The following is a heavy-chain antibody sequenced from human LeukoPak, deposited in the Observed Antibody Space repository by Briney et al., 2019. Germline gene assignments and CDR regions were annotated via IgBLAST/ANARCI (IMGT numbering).Heavy chain of an antibody. Sequence: ASVKVSCKASGYTFTIYYIHWVRQAPGQGLEWTGMINPSGGSTSYAQKFQGRVTVTRDTSTSTVYMELSSLTSEDTAVYYCARDLRSDSNWFDPWGQGTLVTVSS. CDR2: INPSGGST. CDR3: ARDLRSDSNWFDP. CDR1: GYTFTIYY. V-gene: IGHV1-46*01. J-gene: IGHJ5*02. D-gene: IGHD1-26*01.